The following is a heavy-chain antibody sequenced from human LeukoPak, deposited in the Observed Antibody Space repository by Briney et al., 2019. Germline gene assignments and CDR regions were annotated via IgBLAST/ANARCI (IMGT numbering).Heavy chain of an antibody. CDR2: INTDGSST. D-gene: IGHD1-1*01. CDR3: ARDGGLERSEYYFDY. J-gene: IGHJ4*02. Sequence: QSGGSLRLSCAASGFTFSSYWMHWVRQAPGKGLVWVSRINTDGSSTSYADSVKGRFTISRDNAKNTLYLQMNSLRAEDTAVYYCARDGGLERSEYYFDYWGQGTLVTVSS. V-gene: IGHV3-74*01. CDR1: GFTFSSYW.